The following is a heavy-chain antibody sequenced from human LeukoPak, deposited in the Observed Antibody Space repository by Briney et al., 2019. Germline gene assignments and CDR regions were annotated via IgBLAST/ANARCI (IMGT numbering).Heavy chain of an antibody. V-gene: IGHV3-23*01. Sequence: GGSLRLSCVASGFSFSSYVMNWVRQAPGTGLEWFSAISGNGGSTYYADSLKGRFTISRDNVKNTLYLQMNSLRVEDTAVYYCARDPTAYYDSSGYYLNTIDYWGQGTLVTVSS. CDR2: ISGNGGST. D-gene: IGHD3-22*01. CDR3: ARDPTAYYDSSGYYLNTIDY. CDR1: GFSFSSYV. J-gene: IGHJ4*02.